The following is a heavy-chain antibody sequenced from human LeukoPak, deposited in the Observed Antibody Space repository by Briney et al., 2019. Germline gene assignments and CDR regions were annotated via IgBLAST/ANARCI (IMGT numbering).Heavy chain of an antibody. J-gene: IGHJ4*02. CDR3: ARTTAAGTYYFDY. Sequence: SETLSLTCTVSGGSMNGFYWSWIRQTPGRRLEWIGYISYSGTTNYNPSLQSRVTISVDTSKNQFSLRLSSVTAADTAVYYCARTTAAGTYYFDYWGQGTLVTVSS. V-gene: IGHV4-59*01. D-gene: IGHD6-13*01. CDR2: ISYSGTT. CDR1: GGSMNGFY.